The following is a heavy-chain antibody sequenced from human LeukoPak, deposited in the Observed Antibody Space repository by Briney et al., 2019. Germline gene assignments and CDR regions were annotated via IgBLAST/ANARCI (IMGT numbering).Heavy chain of an antibody. D-gene: IGHD3-22*01. Sequence: ASVKVSCTASGYTFTSYSVSWVRQAPGQGLEWLGWISGYNGNTNYPQKLQGRVTLTTDTSTNTAYMELRSLRSDDTAVYYCARDWDYDRSGHWVAQGSAGGFDIWGQGTMITVSS. J-gene: IGHJ3*02. CDR3: ARDWDYDRSGHWVAQGSAGGFDI. CDR1: GYTFTSYS. V-gene: IGHV1-18*01. CDR2: ISGYNGNT.